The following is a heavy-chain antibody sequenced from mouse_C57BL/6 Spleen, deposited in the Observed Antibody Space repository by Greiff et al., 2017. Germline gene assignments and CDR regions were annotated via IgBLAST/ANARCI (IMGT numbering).Heavy chain of an antibody. Sequence: QVQLKQPGAELVKPGASVKVSCKASGYTFTSYWMHWVKQRPGQGLEWIGRIHPSDSDTNYNQKFKGKATLTVDKSSSTAYMQLSSLTSEDSAVYYCAIVDWGGLFDYWGQGTTLTVSS. V-gene: IGHV1-74*01. CDR2: IHPSDSDT. CDR1: GYTFTSYW. J-gene: IGHJ2*01. CDR3: AIVDWGGLFDY.